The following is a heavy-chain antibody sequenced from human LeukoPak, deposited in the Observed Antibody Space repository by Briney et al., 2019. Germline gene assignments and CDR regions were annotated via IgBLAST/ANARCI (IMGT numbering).Heavy chain of an antibody. D-gene: IGHD4-17*01. J-gene: IGHJ4*02. CDR3: ARDHDYGQHSGY. Sequence: SVKVSCKASGGTFSSYAISWVRQAPGQGLEWMGGIIPIFGTANYAQKFQGRVTITTDESTSTAYMELSSLRSEDTAVYYCARDHDYGQHSGYWGQGTLVTVSS. V-gene: IGHV1-69*05. CDR2: IIPIFGTA. CDR1: GGTFSSYA.